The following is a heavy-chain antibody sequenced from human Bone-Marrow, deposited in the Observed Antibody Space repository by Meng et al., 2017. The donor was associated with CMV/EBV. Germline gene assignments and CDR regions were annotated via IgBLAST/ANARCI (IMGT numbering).Heavy chain of an antibody. CDR1: GFTFSSYS. V-gene: IGHV3-21*01. J-gene: IGHJ6*02. Sequence: GGSLRLSCAASGFTFSSYSMNWVRQAPGKGLEWVSSISSSSSYIYYADSVKGRFTISRDNAKNSLYLQMNSLRAEDTAVYYCAVREWDSSSWYGYYYGMYVWGQGTTVTVSS. CDR2: ISSSSSYI. D-gene: IGHD6-13*01. CDR3: AVREWDSSSWYGYYYGMYV.